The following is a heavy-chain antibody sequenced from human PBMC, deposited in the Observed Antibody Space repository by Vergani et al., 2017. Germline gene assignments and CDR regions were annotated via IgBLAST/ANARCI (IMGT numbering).Heavy chain of an antibody. V-gene: IGHV1-46*01. J-gene: IGHJ3*02. CDR2: INPSGGST. CDR1: GYTFTSYY. CDR3: AREPPSPDGYNLSPPYAFDI. Sequence: QVQLVQSGAEVKKPGASVKVSCKASGYTFTSYYMHWVRQAPGQGLEWMGIINPSGGSTSYAQKFQGRVTMTRDTSTSTVYMELSSLRSEDTAVYYCAREPPSPDGYNLSPPYAFDIWGQGTRVTVSS. D-gene: IGHD5-24*01.